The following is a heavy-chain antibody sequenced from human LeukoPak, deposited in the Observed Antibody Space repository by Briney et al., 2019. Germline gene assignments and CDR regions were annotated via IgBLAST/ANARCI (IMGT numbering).Heavy chain of an antibody. J-gene: IGHJ4*02. CDR2: ISYDGNNK. Sequence: QPGRSLRLSCAASGFSLSSFAVYWVRRAPGKGLEWVALISYDGNNKNYADSVKGRFTVSRDNSKNTLYLQMNSLRAEDTAVYYCARVTFSGSSYYFDQWGQGTLVTVSS. V-gene: IGHV3-30-3*01. D-gene: IGHD1-26*01. CDR3: ARVTFSGSSYYFDQ. CDR1: GFSLSSFA.